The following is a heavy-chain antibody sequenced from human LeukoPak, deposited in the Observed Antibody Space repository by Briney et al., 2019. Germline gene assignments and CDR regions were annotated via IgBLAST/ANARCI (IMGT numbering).Heavy chain of an antibody. D-gene: IGHD3-10*02. J-gene: IGHJ6*03. CDR3: ARGLRSYYHYYMDV. CDR2: MNPNSGNT. CDR1: GYTFTSYD. V-gene: IGHV1-8*01. Sequence: ASVKVSCKASGYTFTSYDINWVRQATGQGLEWMGWMNPNSGNTGYAQKFQGRVTMTRNTSISTAYMELSSLRSEDTAVYYCARGLRSYYHYYMDVWGTGTTVTISS.